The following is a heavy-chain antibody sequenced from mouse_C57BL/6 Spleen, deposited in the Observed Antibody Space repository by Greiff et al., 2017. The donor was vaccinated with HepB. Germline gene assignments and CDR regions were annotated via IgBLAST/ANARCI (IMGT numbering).Heavy chain of an antibody. CDR3: ARNGYSWFAY. CDR1: GFTFSDYG. D-gene: IGHD2-3*01. V-gene: IGHV5-17*01. Sequence: EVQGVESGGGLVKPGGSLKLSCAASGFTFSDYGMHWVRQAPEQGLEWVAYISSGSSTIYYADTMKGRFTSSRDNAKNTLFLQMTSLRSEDTAMYYCARNGYSWFAYWGQGTLVTVSA. J-gene: IGHJ3*01. CDR2: ISSGSSTI.